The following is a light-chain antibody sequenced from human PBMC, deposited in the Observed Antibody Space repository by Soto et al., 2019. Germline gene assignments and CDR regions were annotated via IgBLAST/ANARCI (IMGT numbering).Light chain of an antibody. V-gene: IGLV2-14*01. CDR1: SSDVGGYNY. CDR2: EAS. CDR3: SSYTSSSTEV. Sequence: QSALTQPASVSGSPGQSITISCTGTSSDVGGYNYVSWYQQHPGKAPKLIIYEASNRPSGVSNRFSGSKSGNTASLTISGLQAEDEADYYCSSYTSSSTEVFGGGTKLTVL. J-gene: IGLJ2*01.